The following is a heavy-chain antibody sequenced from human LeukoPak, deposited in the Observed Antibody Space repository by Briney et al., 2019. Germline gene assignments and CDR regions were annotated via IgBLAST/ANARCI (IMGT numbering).Heavy chain of an antibody. V-gene: IGHV3-15*07. Sequence: GGSPRLSCAVSGLTFSSSWMDWVRQAPGKGLEWVGRIKSKTDGGTTDYAAPVKGRFTISRDDSKNTLYLQMNSLKTEDTAVYYCTTDFWGLDYYGSGRVYWGQGTLVTVSS. J-gene: IGHJ4*02. CDR3: TTDFWGLDYYGSGRVY. CDR2: IKSKTDGGTT. CDR1: GLTFSSSW. D-gene: IGHD3-10*01.